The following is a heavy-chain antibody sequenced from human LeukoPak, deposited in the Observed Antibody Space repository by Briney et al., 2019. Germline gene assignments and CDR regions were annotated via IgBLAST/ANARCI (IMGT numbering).Heavy chain of an antibody. D-gene: IGHD6-13*01. CDR3: ARHPNSNWDY. CDR1: GFTFRNYW. J-gene: IGHJ4*02. V-gene: IGHV3-7*03. Sequence: GGSLRLSCAASGFTFRNYWMSWVRQVPGKGLEWVVNINEGGNEKNYVDSVKGRFTASKDNAQNSLYLQMNSLRVEDAAVYYCARHPNSNWDYWGQGTLVTVSS. CDR2: INEGGNEK.